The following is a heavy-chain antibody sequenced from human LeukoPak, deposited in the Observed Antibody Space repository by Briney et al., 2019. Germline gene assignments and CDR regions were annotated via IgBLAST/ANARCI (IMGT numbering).Heavy chain of an antibody. CDR3: ASGGPARNYEPYYYMDV. D-gene: IGHD1-7*01. CDR1: GFTVSSNY. J-gene: IGHJ6*03. V-gene: IGHV3-53*01. CDR2: IYSGGST. Sequence: AGGSLRLSCAASGFTVSSNYMSWVRQAPGKGLEWVSVIYSGGSTYYADSVKGRFTISRDNSKNTLYLQMNSLRAEDTAVYYCASGGPARNYEPYYYMDVWGKGTTVTVSS.